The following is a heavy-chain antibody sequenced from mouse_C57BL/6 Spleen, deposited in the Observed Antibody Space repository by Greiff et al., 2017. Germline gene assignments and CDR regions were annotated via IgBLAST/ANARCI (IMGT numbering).Heavy chain of an antibody. CDR3: ERDHITAVVEGTFAY. Sequence: EVMLVESGGGLVKPGGSLKLSCAASGFTFSSYAMSWVRQTPDKRLEWVGTISDGGSYTYYPDNVKGRFTISRDKSNNNAYLQMSHLKSKNTAMYYCERDHITAVVEGTFAYWGQGTLVTVSA. CDR1: GFTFSSYA. CDR2: ISDGGSYT. D-gene: IGHD1-1*01. V-gene: IGHV5-4*01. J-gene: IGHJ3*01.